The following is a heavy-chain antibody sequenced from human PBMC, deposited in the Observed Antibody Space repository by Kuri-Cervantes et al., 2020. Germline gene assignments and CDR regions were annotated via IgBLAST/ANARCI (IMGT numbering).Heavy chain of an antibody. J-gene: IGHJ4*02. D-gene: IGHD1-26*01. CDR1: GFTFNNYG. Sequence: GESLKISCAASGFTFNNYGMHWVRQAPGKGLEWVSSISSSSSYIYYADSVKGRFTISRDNAKNSLYLQMNSLRAEDTAVYYCARDVGKRIFDYWGQGTLVTVSS. CDR3: ARDVGKRIFDY. V-gene: IGHV3-21*01. CDR2: ISSSSSYI.